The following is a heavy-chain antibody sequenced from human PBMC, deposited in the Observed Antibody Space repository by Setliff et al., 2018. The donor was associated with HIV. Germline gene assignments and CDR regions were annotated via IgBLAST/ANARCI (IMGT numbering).Heavy chain of an antibody. D-gene: IGHD6-19*01. CDR1: GLTFNRYW. J-gene: IGHJ4*02. CDR3: ASHNSGWKRADY. V-gene: IGHV3-23*01. Sequence: GGSLRLSCVVSGLTFNRYWMSWVRQAPGKGLEWVLVISGSGASTYYADSVKGRFTISRDNSKNTLYLQMNSLRAEDTAVYLCASHNSGWKRADYWGQGTLVTVSS. CDR2: ISGSGAST.